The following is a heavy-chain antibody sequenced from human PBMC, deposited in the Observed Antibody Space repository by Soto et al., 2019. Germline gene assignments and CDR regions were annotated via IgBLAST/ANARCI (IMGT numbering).Heavy chain of an antibody. D-gene: IGHD3-10*01. Sequence: SETLSLTCTVSGGSISSSSYYWGWIRQPPGKGLEWIGSIYYSGSTYYNPSLKSRITISVDTSKNQFSLKLSSVTAADTAVYYCARHRMELLWFGELLDYYGMDVWGQGTTVTVSS. CDR2: IYYSGST. V-gene: IGHV4-39*01. J-gene: IGHJ6*02. CDR3: ARHRMELLWFGELLDYYGMDV. CDR1: GGSISSSSYY.